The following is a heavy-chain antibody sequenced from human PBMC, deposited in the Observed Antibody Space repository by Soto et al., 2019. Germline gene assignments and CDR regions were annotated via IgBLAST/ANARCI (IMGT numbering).Heavy chain of an antibody. CDR2: IIPIFGTA. Sequence: QVQLVQSGAEVKKPGSSVKVSCKASGGTFSSYAISWVRQAPGQGLEWMGGIIPIFGTANYAQKFQGRVTITADESTSPAYMELSSLRSEDTAVYYCARDKRYYYDRSDYYGMDVWGQGTTVTVSS. CDR1: GGTFSSYA. V-gene: IGHV1-69*01. CDR3: ARDKRYYYDRSDYYGMDV. J-gene: IGHJ6*02. D-gene: IGHD3-22*01.